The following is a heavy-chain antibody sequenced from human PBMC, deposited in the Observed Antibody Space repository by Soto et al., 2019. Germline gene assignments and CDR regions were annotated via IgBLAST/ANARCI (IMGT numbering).Heavy chain of an antibody. CDR1: GFTFSDYY. CDR3: ARGRGAAADYFDF. D-gene: IGHD6-13*01. J-gene: IGHJ4*02. Sequence: QVQLVESGGGLVKPGGSLRLSCAVSGFTFSDYYMTWIRQAPGKGLEWVSYISSSTSHTNYADSVKGRFTISRDNAKNSLFLQINSLRAEDTAVYYCARGRGAAADYFDFWGQGTLVPVSS. V-gene: IGHV3-11*05. CDR2: ISSSTSHT.